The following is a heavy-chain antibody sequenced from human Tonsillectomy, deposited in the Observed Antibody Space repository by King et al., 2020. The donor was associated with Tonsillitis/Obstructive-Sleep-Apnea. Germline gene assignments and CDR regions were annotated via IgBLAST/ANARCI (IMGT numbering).Heavy chain of an antibody. CDR2: ISYDGSNK. Sequence: QLVQSGGGVVQPGRSLRLACAASGFTFSSCTMHWVRQAPGKGLEWVTVISYDGSNKYYADSVKGRFTISRDNSKNTLYLQMNSLRAEDTAVYYCARDPPGGDYYFEYWGQGTLVTVSS. CDR1: GFTFSSCT. J-gene: IGHJ4*02. CDR3: ARDPPGGDYYFEY. V-gene: IGHV3-30*01. D-gene: IGHD4-17*01.